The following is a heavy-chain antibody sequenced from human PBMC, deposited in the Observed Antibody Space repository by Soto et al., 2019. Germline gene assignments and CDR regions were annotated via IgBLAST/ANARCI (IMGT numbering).Heavy chain of an antibody. CDR1: GFTFSSYW. J-gene: IGHJ4*02. CDR3: ARVCTGGSCYQFDS. CDR2: INGDGSNT. D-gene: IGHD2-15*01. V-gene: IGHV3-74*01. Sequence: PGGSLRRSCAASGFTFSSYWMHWVRQGPGKGLVWVSRINGDGSNTNYADSVKGRFTISRDNAKNTLYLQMNSLRADDTAVYYCARVCTGGSCYQFDSWGEGTLVTVS.